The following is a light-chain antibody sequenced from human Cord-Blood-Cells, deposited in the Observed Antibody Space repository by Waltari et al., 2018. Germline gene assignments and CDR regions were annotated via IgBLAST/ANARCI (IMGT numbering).Light chain of an antibody. Sequence: EIVLTQYPATLSLSPGERATLSCRASQIVSSYLAWYQQKPGQAPRLLIYDASNRATGIPARFSGSGSGTDFTLTISSLEPEDFAVYYCQQRSNWPRTFGQGTRLEIK. CDR3: QQRSNWPRT. V-gene: IGKV3-11*01. J-gene: IGKJ5*01. CDR1: QIVSSY. CDR2: DAS.